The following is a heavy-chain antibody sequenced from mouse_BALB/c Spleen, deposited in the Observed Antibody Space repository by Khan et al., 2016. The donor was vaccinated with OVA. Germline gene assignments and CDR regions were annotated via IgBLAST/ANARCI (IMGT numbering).Heavy chain of an antibody. CDR2: IYPSDNYT. J-gene: IGHJ1*01. CDR3: ARRGDYDRYFDV. V-gene: IGHV1-69*02. CDR1: GYTFTSYW. D-gene: IGHD2-4*01. Sequence: QVQLKESGAELVKPGASVKLSCKASGYTFTSYWMHWVKLRPGQGLEWIGEIYPSDNYTNYNQKFKGKATLTVDKSSRPAYMQLRSRTAEDSSVYYCARRGDYDRYFDVWGAGTTVTVSS.